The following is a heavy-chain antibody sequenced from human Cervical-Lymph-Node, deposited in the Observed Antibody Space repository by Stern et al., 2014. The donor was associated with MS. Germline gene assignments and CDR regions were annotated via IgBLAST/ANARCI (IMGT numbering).Heavy chain of an antibody. Sequence: EVQLVESGGALVQPGGSLRLSCVASGFTFGDHAMSWVRQAPGKGLEWISSISISGDRTFYADSVKGRFTISRDNSKSTVYMQMYSLRADDTAIYYCANEIRPNDYWGQGTPVTVSS. D-gene: IGHD6-6*01. CDR1: GFTFGDHA. V-gene: IGHV3-23*04. CDR3: ANEIRPNDY. J-gene: IGHJ4*02. CDR2: ISISGDRT.